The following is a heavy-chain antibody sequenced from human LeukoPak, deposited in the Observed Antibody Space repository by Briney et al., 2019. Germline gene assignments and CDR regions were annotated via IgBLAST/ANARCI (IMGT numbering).Heavy chain of an antibody. J-gene: IGHJ4*02. CDR2: ISSDGSIT. V-gene: IGHV3-74*01. Sequence: QPGGSLRLSCAASGFTFSSYSMNWVRQAPGKGLVWVSRISSDGSITSYADSVKGRFTISRDNAKNTLYLQMNSLRAEDTAVYYCARHLNYYLDYWGQGTLVTVSS. CDR3: ARHLNYYLDY. D-gene: IGHD3-10*01. CDR1: GFTFSSYS.